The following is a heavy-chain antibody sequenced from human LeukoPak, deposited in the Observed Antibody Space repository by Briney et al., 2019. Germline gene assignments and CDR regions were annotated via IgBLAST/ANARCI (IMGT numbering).Heavy chain of an antibody. V-gene: IGHV1-18*01. CDR3: ASDRAAHMIVEAFDI. Sequence: GASVRVSCKASGYTFDRYGINRGRQAPGHGLEWMGGIRIYNGDRKYSQKFPCRVTMTADKSPRTAYPEGRRLRSHETPVYYSASDRAAHMIVEAFDIWGQGTRVTV. D-gene: IGHD3-22*01. CDR2: IRIYNGDR. J-gene: IGHJ3*02. CDR1: GYTFDRYG.